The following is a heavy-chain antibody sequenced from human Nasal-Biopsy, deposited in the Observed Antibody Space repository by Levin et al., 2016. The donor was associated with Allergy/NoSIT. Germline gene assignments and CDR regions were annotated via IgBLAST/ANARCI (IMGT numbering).Heavy chain of an antibody. CDR3: ARGLVSSPDAYDV. CDR2: ISRNSATV. D-gene: IGHD2-8*01. J-gene: IGHJ3*01. CDR1: GFTFSSFS. V-gene: IGHV3-48*04. Sequence: GGSLRLSCGASGFTFSSFSMNWVRQAPGKGLEWISYISRNSATVAHADSVKGRFAISRDNAKNSLYLQMDSLRAEDTAVYYCARGLVSSPDAYDVWGQGTMVTVSS.